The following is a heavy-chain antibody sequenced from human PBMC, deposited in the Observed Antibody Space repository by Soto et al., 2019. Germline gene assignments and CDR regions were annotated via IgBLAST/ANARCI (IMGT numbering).Heavy chain of an antibody. CDR2: IYYSGST. D-gene: IGHD4-17*01. Sequence: SETLSLTCTVSGDSISSGDYYWVWIRQPPGKGLEWIGSIYYSGSTYYNPSLNSRVTISVDTSKIQFSLKLSSVTASDTAVYYCARGHDYGGNFDSWGQGTLVTVSS. J-gene: IGHJ4*02. V-gene: IGHV4-39*01. CDR3: ARGHDYGGNFDS. CDR1: GDSISSGDYY.